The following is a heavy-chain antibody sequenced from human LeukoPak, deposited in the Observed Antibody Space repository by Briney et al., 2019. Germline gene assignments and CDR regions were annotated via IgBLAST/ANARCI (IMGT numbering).Heavy chain of an antibody. V-gene: IGHV4-59*01. D-gene: IGHD6-13*01. CDR1: GGSISSYY. J-gene: IGHJ6*02. CDR3: ARDTAAHYYGMDV. CDR2: IYYSGST. Sequence: PSETLSLTCTVSGGSISSYYWSWIRQPPGKGLEWIGYIYYSGSTNYNPSLKSRVTISVDTSTNQFSLKLSSVTAADTAVYYCARDTAAHYYGMDVWGQGTTVTVSS.